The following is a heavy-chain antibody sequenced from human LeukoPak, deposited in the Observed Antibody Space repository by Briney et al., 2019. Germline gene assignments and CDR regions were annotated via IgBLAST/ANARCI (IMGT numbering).Heavy chain of an antibody. D-gene: IGHD3-9*01. J-gene: IGHJ4*02. V-gene: IGHV1-18*01. CDR3: ARMILLLGDVLTVPPRGFDY. Sequence: ASVKVSCKASGYTYTTYGISWVRQARGQGLEWLGRISVYNGNTNYAQKLQGRVTMTTDTSTSTAYVELRSLRSDDTAVYYCARMILLLGDVLTVPPRGFDYWGQGTLVTVSS. CDR1: GYTYTTYG. CDR2: ISVYNGNT.